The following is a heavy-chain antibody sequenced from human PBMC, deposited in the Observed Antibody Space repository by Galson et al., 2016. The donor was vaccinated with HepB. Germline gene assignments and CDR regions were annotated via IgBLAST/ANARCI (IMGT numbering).Heavy chain of an antibody. CDR1: GFTLNTNN. Sequence: SLRLSCAVSGFTLNTNNMTWVRQAPGKGLEWVSVIFGGGSTYYADSVAGRFIISKDDSQNIVYLQMKSLTADDTAVYYCTRDLHGDGPNPAVHRGHYWGQGTLVTVSS. D-gene: IGHD3-10*01. J-gene: IGHJ4*02. V-gene: IGHV3-53*01. CDR2: IFGGGST. CDR3: TRDLHGDGPNPAVHRGHY.